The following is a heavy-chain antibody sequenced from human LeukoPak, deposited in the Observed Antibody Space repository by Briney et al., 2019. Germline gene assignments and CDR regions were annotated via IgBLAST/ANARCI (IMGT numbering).Heavy chain of an antibody. CDR1: GFTFNTYS. J-gene: IGHJ3*02. V-gene: IGHV3-21*01. Sequence: PGGSLRLSCAASGFTFNTYSMNWVRQAPGKGVEGVSFIFSSSSYIYYTDTVKGRFTISRDNATNSLYLQMNSLRAEDTAVYYCARGIAVAARGRVPSAFDIWGQGTMVTVSS. CDR2: IFSSSSYI. D-gene: IGHD6-19*01. CDR3: ARGIAVAARGRVPSAFDI.